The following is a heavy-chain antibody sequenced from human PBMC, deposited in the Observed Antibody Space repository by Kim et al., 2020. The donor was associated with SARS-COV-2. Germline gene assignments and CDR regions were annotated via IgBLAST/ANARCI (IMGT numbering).Heavy chain of an antibody. Sequence: SVKGRFTISRDNAKNTLYLQMNGLRPEDTAVYYCARAGDHDISGYYGVFHHWGQGALVTVSS. V-gene: IGHV3-74*01. J-gene: IGHJ1*01. CDR3: ARAGDHDISGYYGVFHH. D-gene: IGHD3-22*01.